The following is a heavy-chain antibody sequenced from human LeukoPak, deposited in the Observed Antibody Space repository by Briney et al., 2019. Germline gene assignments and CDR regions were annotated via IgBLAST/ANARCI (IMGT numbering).Heavy chain of an antibody. V-gene: IGHV3-48*03. D-gene: IGHD3-10*01. CDR3: ARDRGFGWFDP. CDR2: IGSSGSII. Sequence: GGSLRLSCAASGFKFSSYEMNWVRQAPRKGLEWISYIGSSGSIIHYADSVRGRFTISRDNSRHSLFLQMSSLRVEDTAVYYCARDRGFGWFDPWGQGTLVIVSS. CDR1: GFKFSSYE. J-gene: IGHJ5*02.